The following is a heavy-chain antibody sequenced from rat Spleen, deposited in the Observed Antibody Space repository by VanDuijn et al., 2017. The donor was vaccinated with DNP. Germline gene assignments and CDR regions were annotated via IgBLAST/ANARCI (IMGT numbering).Heavy chain of an antibody. V-gene: IGHV2-30*01. Sequence: QVQLKESGPGLVQPSQTLSLTCTVSGFSLTSYNVHWVRQPTGKGLEWMGIIWTGGSTDYNSALKSRLSISRDTSKSQVFLKMDSLQTEDTAMYFCARTTDDIVSSYYFDYWGQGVMVTVSS. CDR3: ARTTDDIVSSYYFDY. CDR2: IWTGGST. J-gene: IGHJ2*01. CDR1: GFSLTSYN. D-gene: IGHD1-11*01.